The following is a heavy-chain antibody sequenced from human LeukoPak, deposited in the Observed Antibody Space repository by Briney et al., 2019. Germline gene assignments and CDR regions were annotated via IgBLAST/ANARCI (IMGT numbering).Heavy chain of an antibody. CDR3: ARDPRRFLEWLSPLGAFDI. D-gene: IGHD3-3*01. J-gene: IGHJ3*02. V-gene: IGHV1-69*13. Sequence: SVKVSCKASGGTFSSYAISWVRQAPGQGLEWMGGIIPIFGTANYAQKFQGRVTITADESTSTAYMELSSLRSEDTAVYYCARDPRRFLEWLSPLGAFDIWGQGTMVTVSS. CDR1: GGTFSSYA. CDR2: IIPIFGTA.